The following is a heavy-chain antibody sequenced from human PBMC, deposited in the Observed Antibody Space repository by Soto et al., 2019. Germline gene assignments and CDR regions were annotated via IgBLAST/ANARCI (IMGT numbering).Heavy chain of an antibody. J-gene: IGHJ4*02. CDR2: ISAYNGNT. D-gene: IGHD3-16*01. CDR1: GYTFTNFG. Sequence: QVQLVQSGAEVKKPGASVKVSCKASGYTFTNFGISWVRQAPGQGLEWMGWISAYNGNTNYAQKFQGRVTMTTDTSKSTAYMEVRSLRFDATAVYYCARGGTPIYYWGQGTLVTVSS. V-gene: IGHV1-18*01. CDR3: ARGGTPIYY.